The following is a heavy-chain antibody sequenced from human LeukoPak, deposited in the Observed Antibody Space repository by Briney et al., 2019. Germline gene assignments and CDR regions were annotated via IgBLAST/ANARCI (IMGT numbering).Heavy chain of an antibody. CDR3: ARGNRLFEGYYYYYMDV. CDR1: GYTFTGYY. CDR2: INPNSGGT. J-gene: IGHJ6*03. Sequence: VASVTVSFKASGYTFTGYYMHWVRQAPGQGLEGVACINPNSGGTNYAQKFQGRVTMTRDTSISTAYMELSRLRSDDTAVYYCARGNRLFEGYYYYYMDVWGKGTTVTISS. V-gene: IGHV1-2*02.